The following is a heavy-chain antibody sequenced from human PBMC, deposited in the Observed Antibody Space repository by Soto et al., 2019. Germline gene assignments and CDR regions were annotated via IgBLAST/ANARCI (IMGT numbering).Heavy chain of an antibody. J-gene: IGHJ4*02. CDR3: AREAGYSYGYFFDY. V-gene: IGHV1-69*09. CDR2: IIPVLGVG. Sequence: QAQLVQSGAEVKKPGSSVKVSCTASGGTFGNHAISWVRQAPGQGLEWMGGIIPVLGVGDNAQKFQGRVTITAGTSTNTAYMELSSLRSEDTAHYYCAREAGYSYGYFFDYWGQGTLVIVSS. CDR1: GGTFGNHA. D-gene: IGHD5-18*01.